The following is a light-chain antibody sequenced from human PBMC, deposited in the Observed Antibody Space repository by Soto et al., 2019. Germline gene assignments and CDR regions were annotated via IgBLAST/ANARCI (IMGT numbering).Light chain of an antibody. CDR3: CSYAGDLAL. J-gene: IGLJ2*01. V-gene: IGLV2-11*01. Sequence: QSALTQPRSVSGSPGQSVTISCTGTSSDVGGYDFVSWYQQHPGKAPKLMISDVSKRPSRVPDRFSGSKSGNTASLTISGLQAEDEADYYCCSYAGDLALFGGGTKLTVL. CDR1: SSDVGGYDF. CDR2: DVS.